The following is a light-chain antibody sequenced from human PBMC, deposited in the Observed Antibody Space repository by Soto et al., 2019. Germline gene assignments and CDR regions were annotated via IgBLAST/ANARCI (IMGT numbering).Light chain of an antibody. CDR1: QSVRNNY. CDR2: GAS. J-gene: IGKJ2*01. V-gene: IGKV3-20*01. Sequence: EIVLTQSPGTLSLSPGERATLSCRASQSVRNNYLAWYQQKPGQAPRLLIYGASNRATGIPDRFSGSGSGTDFTLTISRLEPEDFAVYYCQQYGSSPQNTFGQGTKREIK. CDR3: QQYGSSPQNT.